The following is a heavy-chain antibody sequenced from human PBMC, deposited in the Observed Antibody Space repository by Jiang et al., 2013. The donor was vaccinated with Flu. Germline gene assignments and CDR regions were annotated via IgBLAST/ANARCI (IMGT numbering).Heavy chain of an antibody. J-gene: IGHJ6*03. CDR1: GFTFSSYS. Sequence: VQLVESGGGLVKPGGSLRLSCAASGFTFSSYSMNWVRQAPGKGLEWVSSISSSSSYIYYADSVKGRFTISRDNAKNSLYLQMNSLRAEDTAVYYCASEGSGSYYDYYYYMDVWGKGTTVTVSS. D-gene: IGHD3-10*01. CDR2: ISSSSSYI. CDR3: ASEGSGSYYDYYYYMDV. V-gene: IGHV3-21*01.